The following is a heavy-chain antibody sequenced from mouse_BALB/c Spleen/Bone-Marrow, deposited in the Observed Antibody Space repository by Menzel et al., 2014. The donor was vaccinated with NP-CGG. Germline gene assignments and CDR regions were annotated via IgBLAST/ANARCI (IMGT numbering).Heavy chain of an antibody. CDR2: INPSNGRT. J-gene: IGHJ3*01. Sequence: QVQLQQSGAELVKPGASVRLSCKASGYTFTSYWMHWVKQRPGQGLEWIGEINPSNGRTNYNEKFKIKATLTVDKSSSTAYMQLSSLTFEDSAVYYCASYRGAYWGQGTLVTVSA. CDR3: ASYRGAY. CDR1: GYTFTSYW. V-gene: IGHV1S81*02. D-gene: IGHD2-12*01.